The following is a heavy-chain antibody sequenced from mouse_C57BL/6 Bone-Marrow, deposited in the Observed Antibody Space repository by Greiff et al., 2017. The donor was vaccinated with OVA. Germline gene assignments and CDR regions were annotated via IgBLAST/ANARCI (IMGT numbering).Heavy chain of an antibody. CDR1: GYTFTDYY. CDR3: ARDDGYYADFDY. Sequence: EVQLQQSGPELVKPGASVKISCKASGYTFTDYYMNWVKQSHGKSLEWIGDINPNNGGTSYNQKFKGKATLTVDKSSSTAYMELRSLTSEDSAVYYCARDDGYYADFDYWGQGSTLTVSS. CDR2: INPNNGGT. V-gene: IGHV1-26*01. J-gene: IGHJ2*01. D-gene: IGHD2-3*01.